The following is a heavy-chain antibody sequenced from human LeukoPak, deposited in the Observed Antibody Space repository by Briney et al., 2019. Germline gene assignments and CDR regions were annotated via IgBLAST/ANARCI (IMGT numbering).Heavy chain of an antibody. D-gene: IGHD6-13*01. V-gene: IGHV1-8*03. Sequence: ASVKVSCKASGYTFTSYDINWVRQATGQGLEWMGWMNPNSGNTGYAQKFQGRVTITRNTSISTAYMELSSLRSEDTAVYYCARVEVGSSWTGNAFDIWGQGTMVTVSS. CDR1: GYTFTSYD. CDR2: MNPNSGNT. J-gene: IGHJ3*02. CDR3: ARVEVGSSWTGNAFDI.